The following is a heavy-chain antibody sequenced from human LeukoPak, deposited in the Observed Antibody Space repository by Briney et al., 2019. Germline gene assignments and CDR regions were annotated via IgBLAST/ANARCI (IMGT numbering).Heavy chain of an antibody. CDR1: GSTFSSYG. CDR3: AREDHSGYSYGFNGMDV. Sequence: GRSLRLSCAASGSTFSSYGMHWVRQAPGKGLEWVAVIWYDGSNKYYADSVKGRFTISRDNSKNTLYLQMNSLRAEDTAAYYCAREDHSGYSYGFNGMDVWGQGTTVTVSS. D-gene: IGHD5-18*01. CDR2: IWYDGSNK. V-gene: IGHV3-33*01. J-gene: IGHJ6*02.